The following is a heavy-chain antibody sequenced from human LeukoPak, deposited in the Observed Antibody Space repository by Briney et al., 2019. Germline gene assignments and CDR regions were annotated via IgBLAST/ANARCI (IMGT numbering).Heavy chain of an antibody. V-gene: IGHV1-69*05. D-gene: IGHD6-19*01. Sequence: SVKLSCKASGGTFSSYAISWVRQAPGQGLEWMGRIIRIFGTANYAQKFQGRVTITTDESTSTAYMELSSLRSEDTARYYCAREVAGEAGDWGQGTLVTVSS. CDR3: AREVAGEAGD. J-gene: IGHJ4*02. CDR2: IIRIFGTA. CDR1: GGTFSSYA.